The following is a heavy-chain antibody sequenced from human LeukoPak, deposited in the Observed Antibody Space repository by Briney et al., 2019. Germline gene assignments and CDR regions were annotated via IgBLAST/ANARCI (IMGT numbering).Heavy chain of an antibody. Sequence: GGSLRPSCAASGFTFRTHGMDWVRQAPGKGLEWVSYISSSSSTIYYADSVKGRFTISRDNAKNSLYLQMNSLRVEDTAVYYCARDPRTVRIWGQGTLVTVSS. CDR2: ISSSSSTI. CDR1: GFTFRTHG. CDR3: ARDPRTVRI. V-gene: IGHV3-48*01. J-gene: IGHJ4*02. D-gene: IGHD1-1*01.